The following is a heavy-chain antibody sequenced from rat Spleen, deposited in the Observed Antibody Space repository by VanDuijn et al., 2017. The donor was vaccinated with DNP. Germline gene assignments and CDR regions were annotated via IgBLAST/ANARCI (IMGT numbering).Heavy chain of an antibody. J-gene: IGHJ2*01. CDR3: ATHGFGYFDY. D-gene: IGHD4-3*01. V-gene: IGHV5S13*01. Sequence: EVQLVESGGGLVQPGGSLKLSCAASGFTFSDYDMAWVHQAPTKGLEWVASISSTGVVTYYRDSVKGRFTVSRDNRKNILYLQMDSLRSEDTATYYCATHGFGYFDYWGQGVVVTVSS. CDR2: ISSTGVVT. CDR1: GFTFSDYD.